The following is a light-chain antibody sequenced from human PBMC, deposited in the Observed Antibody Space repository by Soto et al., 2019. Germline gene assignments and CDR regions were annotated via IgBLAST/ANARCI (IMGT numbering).Light chain of an antibody. Sequence: DIQMTQSPSTLSASVGDRVTITCRASQSINSWLAWYQHKPGKAPKLLIYKASSLHSGAPSRFSGSGSGTEFTLTISSLQPDDFATYYCQQYNSYWTFGQGTTVEIK. CDR2: KAS. J-gene: IGKJ1*01. V-gene: IGKV1-5*03. CDR3: QQYNSYWT. CDR1: QSINSW.